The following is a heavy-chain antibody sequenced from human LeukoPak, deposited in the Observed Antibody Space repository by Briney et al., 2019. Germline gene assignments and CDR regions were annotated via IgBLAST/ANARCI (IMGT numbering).Heavy chain of an antibody. CDR3: AREDSSSWDFDY. CDR2: INSDGSST. V-gene: IGHV3-74*01. D-gene: IGHD6-13*01. Sequence: GGSLRLSCAASGFTFSTYWMHWVRQAPGKGLVWVSRINSDGSSTSYADSVKGRFTISRDSAKNTLYLQMNSLRAEGTAVYYCAREDSSSWDFDYWGQGTLVTVSS. CDR1: GFTFSTYW. J-gene: IGHJ4*02.